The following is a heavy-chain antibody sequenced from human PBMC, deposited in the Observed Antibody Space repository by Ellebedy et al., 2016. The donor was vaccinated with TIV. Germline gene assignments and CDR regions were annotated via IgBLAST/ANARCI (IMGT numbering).Heavy chain of an antibody. J-gene: IGHJ4*02. CDR1: GFTFSTYT. Sequence: GESLKISCSASGFTFSTYTMHWVRQAPGKGLEYVSSISTNGVNTYYADSVKGRFTISRDNSKNTLYLQMSSLTAEDTAVYYCVKGPLRGGFDYWGQGTLVTVSS. D-gene: IGHD3-16*01. V-gene: IGHV3-64D*06. CDR2: ISTNGVNT. CDR3: VKGPLRGGFDY.